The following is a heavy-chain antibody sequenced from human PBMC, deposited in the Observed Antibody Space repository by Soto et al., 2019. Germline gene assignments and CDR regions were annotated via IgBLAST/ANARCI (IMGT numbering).Heavy chain of an antibody. J-gene: IGHJ4*02. D-gene: IGHD6-19*01. Sequence: GGALGLSFAAPGFPFSRNRINRGRPAPGKGLEWISYISSSSYTIYYADSVKGRFTISRDNAKNSLYLQMNSLRAEDTAVYYCAIDKTKGGGWPLFDSWGQGTLVTVSS. V-gene: IGHV3-48*01. CDR2: ISSSSYTI. CDR3: AIDKTKGGGWPLFDS. CDR1: GFPFSRNR.